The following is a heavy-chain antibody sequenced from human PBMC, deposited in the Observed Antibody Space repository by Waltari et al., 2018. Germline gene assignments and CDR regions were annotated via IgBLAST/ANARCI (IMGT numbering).Heavy chain of an antibody. J-gene: IGHJ4*02. Sequence: QVQLQESGPGLVKPSETLSLTCTVSGGSIRSYYWSWIRQPPGKGLEWIGYIYYSGSTNYNPSLKSRVTISVDTSKNQFSLKLSSVTAADTAVYYCARPRREWELLPFDYWGQGTLVTVSS. V-gene: IGHV4-59*01. CDR1: GGSIRSYY. CDR3: ARPRREWELLPFDY. D-gene: IGHD1-26*01. CDR2: IYYSGST.